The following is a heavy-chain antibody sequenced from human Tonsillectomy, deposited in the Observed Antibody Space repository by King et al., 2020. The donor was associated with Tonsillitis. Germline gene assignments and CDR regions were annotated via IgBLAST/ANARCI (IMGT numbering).Heavy chain of an antibody. V-gene: IGHV3-9*01. CDR1: GFTFDDYA. CDR3: AKDISSIAPYYYAMDV. CDR2: ISCNSGSI. D-gene: IGHD6-6*01. Sequence: VQLVESGGGLVQPGRSLRLSCAASGFTFDDYAMHWVRQAPGKGLEWVSGISCNSGSIGYADSVKGRFTISRDNAKNSLYLQMNSLRAEDTALYYCAKDISSIAPYYYAMDVWGQGTTVTVSS. J-gene: IGHJ6*02.